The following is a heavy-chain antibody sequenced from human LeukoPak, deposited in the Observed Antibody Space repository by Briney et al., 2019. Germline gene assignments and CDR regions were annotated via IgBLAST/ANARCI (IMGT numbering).Heavy chain of an antibody. Sequence: AGGSLRLSCAASGFTLSTYSMNWVRQAPGKGLEWVSSISSSSSYIYYADSVKGRFTISRDNAKNSLYLQMNSLRAEDTAVYYCAKEGRDMVRGVIIVRGLNDAFDIWGQGTMVTVSS. D-gene: IGHD3-10*01. CDR1: GFTLSTYS. J-gene: IGHJ3*02. CDR3: AKEGRDMVRGVIIVRGLNDAFDI. V-gene: IGHV3-21*04. CDR2: ISSSSSYI.